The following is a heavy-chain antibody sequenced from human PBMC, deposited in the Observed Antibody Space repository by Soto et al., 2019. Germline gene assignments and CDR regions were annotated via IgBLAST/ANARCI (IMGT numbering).Heavy chain of an antibody. Sequence: ASVEVSCKASGYTFTSYAMHLVRQAPGQRLEWMGWINAGNGNTKYSQKFQGRVTITRDTSASTAYMELSSLRSEDTAVYYCARDPTTGTTWFYFDYWGQGTLVTVSS. D-gene: IGHD1-1*01. CDR2: INAGNGNT. CDR3: ARDPTTGTTWFYFDY. V-gene: IGHV1-3*01. J-gene: IGHJ4*02. CDR1: GYTFTSYA.